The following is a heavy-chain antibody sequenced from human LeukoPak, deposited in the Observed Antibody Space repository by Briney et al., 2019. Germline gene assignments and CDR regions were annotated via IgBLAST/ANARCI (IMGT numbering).Heavy chain of an antibody. Sequence: SGGSLRLSCAASGLTFSSYAMSWVRQAPGKGLEWVSAISGSGGSTYYADSVKGRFTISRDNSKNTLYLQMNSLRAEDTAVYYCAKADGLPPDFDYWGQGTLVTVSS. CDR2: ISGSGGST. V-gene: IGHV3-23*01. J-gene: IGHJ4*02. CDR3: AKADGLPPDFDY. D-gene: IGHD2-21*02. CDR1: GLTFSSYA.